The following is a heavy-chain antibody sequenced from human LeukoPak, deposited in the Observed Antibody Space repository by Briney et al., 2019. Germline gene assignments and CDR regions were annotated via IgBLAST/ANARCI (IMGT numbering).Heavy chain of an antibody. D-gene: IGHD6-13*01. CDR1: GFTVSSYT. CDR2: ISGSGATA. J-gene: IGHJ3*02. V-gene: IGHV3-23*01. CDR3: AKTPRIAAAIDAFDI. Sequence: PGGSLRLSCAASGFTVSSYTMSWVRQAPGRGLEWASGISGSGATAYYADSVKGRFTISRDNSKNTLHLQMNSLRAEDTAVYYCAKTPRIAAAIDAFDIWGQGTMVTVSS.